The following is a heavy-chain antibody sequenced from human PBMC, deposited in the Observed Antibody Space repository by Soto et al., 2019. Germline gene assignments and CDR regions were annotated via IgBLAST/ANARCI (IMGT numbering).Heavy chain of an antibody. Sequence: ITLEESGPTLVKPTETLTLTCTFSGFSLTTGVGVGWVRQPPGKALEWLALVYWDDDKHYTPSLVSRLTITQDISKGQVVLTMTNMDPVDTATYYCATLTADFWGPGTLVTVSS. CDR3: ATLTADF. CDR1: GFSLTTGVG. V-gene: IGHV2-5*02. J-gene: IGHJ4*02. CDR2: VYWDDDK.